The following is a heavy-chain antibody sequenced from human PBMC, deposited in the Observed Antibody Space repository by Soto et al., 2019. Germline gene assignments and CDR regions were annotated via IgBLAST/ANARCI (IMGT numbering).Heavy chain of an antibody. CDR1: GFTFSSYA. CDR3: AKELGYCSSTSCYTEIFGY. J-gene: IGHJ4*02. Sequence: GGSLRLSCAASGFTFSSYAMSWVRQAPGKGLEWVSAISGSGGSTYYADSVKGRFTISRDNSKNTLYLQMNSLRAEDTAVYYCAKELGYCSSTSCYTEIFGYCGQGSRVTGAS. D-gene: IGHD2-2*02. V-gene: IGHV3-23*01. CDR2: ISGSGGST.